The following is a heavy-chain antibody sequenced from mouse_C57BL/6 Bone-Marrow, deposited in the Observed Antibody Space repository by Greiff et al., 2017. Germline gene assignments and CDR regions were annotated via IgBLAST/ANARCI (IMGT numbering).Heavy chain of an antibody. V-gene: IGHV1-55*01. CDR2: IYPGRGST. J-gene: IGHJ1*03. CDR1: GYTFTSYW. Sequence: QVQLQQPGAELVKPGASVKMSCKASGYTFTSYWITWVKQRPGQGLEWIGDIYPGRGSTNYNEKFKSKATLTVDTSSSTAYMQLSSLTSEVSAVFYCASYYYGSSSFDVWGTGTTVTVSS. D-gene: IGHD1-1*01. CDR3: ASYYYGSSSFDV.